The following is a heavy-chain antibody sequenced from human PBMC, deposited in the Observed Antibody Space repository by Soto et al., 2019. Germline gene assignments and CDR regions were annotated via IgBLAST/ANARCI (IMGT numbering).Heavy chain of an antibody. CDR3: ARGGPVGGTVTLSLFAY. CDR2: IIPIFGTA. V-gene: IGHV1-69*01. CDR1: GGTFSSYA. Sequence: QVQLVQSGAEVKKPGSSVKVSCKASGGTFSSYAISWVRQAPGQGLEWMGGIIPIFGTANYAPKFQGRVTITADESTSTGYMELSSVRSEDTAVYYCARGGPVGGTVTLSLFAYWGQGTLVTVSS. J-gene: IGHJ4*02. D-gene: IGHD4-17*01.